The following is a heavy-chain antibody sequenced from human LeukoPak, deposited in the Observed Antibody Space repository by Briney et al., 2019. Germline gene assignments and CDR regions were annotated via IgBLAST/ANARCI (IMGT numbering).Heavy chain of an antibody. CDR1: RFTFSSYW. CDR2: IKEDGSEE. V-gene: IGHV3-7*04. J-gene: IGHJ4*02. D-gene: IGHD3-22*01. CDR3: ARGVRYYDSSGYYYFDY. Sequence: GGSLRLSCAASRFTFSSYWMSWVRQAPGKGLEWVASIKEDGSEEYYVGSVKGRFTISRDNAKNSLYLQMNSLRAEDTAVYYCARGVRYYDSSGYYYFDYWGQGTLVTVSS.